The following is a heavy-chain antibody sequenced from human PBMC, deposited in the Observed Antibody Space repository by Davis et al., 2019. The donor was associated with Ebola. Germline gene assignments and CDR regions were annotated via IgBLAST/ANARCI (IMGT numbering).Heavy chain of an antibody. CDR3: ARHGRYSSSWLKLYYYYYGMDV. Sequence: GESLKISCKGSGYSFTSYWIGWVRQMPGKGLEWMGIIYPGDSDTRYSPSFQGQVTISADKSISTAYLQWSSLKASDTAMYYCARHGRYSSSWLKLYYYYYGMDVWGKGTTVTASS. CDR2: IYPGDSDT. CDR1: GYSFTSYW. J-gene: IGHJ6*04. V-gene: IGHV5-51*01. D-gene: IGHD6-13*01.